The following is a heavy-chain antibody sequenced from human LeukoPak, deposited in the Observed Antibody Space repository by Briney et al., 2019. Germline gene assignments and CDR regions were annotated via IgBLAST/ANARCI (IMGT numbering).Heavy chain of an antibody. V-gene: IGHV4-59*01. CDR3: ARVSAYGDYAGTLDY. D-gene: IGHD4-17*01. J-gene: IGHJ4*02. Sequence: SETLSLTCTVSGGSLTSYYWSWIRQPPGKGLEWIGYIYYSGSTNYNPSLKSRLSISVDTSKNQFSLRLRSVTAADTAVYYCARVSAYGDYAGTLDYWGQGTLVTVFS. CDR1: GGSLTSYY. CDR2: IYYSGST.